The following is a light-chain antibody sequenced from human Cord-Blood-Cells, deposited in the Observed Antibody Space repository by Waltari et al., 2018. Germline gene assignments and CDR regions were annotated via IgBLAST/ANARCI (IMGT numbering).Light chain of an antibody. V-gene: IGLV2-14*03. CDR3: SSYTSSITRV. CDR1: SSDVGGYNY. J-gene: IGLJ3*02. Sequence: QSALTQPASVSGSPGQSITISCTGTSSDVGGYNYVPWYQQHPGKAPKLMIYDVSNRPSGVSNRFSGSKSGNTASLTISGLQAEDEADYYCSSYTSSITRVFGGGTKLTVL. CDR2: DVS.